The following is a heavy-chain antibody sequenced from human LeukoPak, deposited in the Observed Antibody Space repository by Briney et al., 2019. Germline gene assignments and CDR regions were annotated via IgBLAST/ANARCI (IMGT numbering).Heavy chain of an antibody. J-gene: IGHJ4*02. D-gene: IGHD3-22*01. Sequence: PSETLSLTCTVSGGSISSYYWSWIRQPPGKGLERIGYIYYSGSTNYNPSLKSRVTISVDTSKNQFSLKLSSVTAADTAVYYCARENYDSSGYSIFDSWGQGTLVTVSS. CDR3: ARENYDSSGYSIFDS. CDR2: IYYSGST. CDR1: GGSISSYY. V-gene: IGHV4-59*01.